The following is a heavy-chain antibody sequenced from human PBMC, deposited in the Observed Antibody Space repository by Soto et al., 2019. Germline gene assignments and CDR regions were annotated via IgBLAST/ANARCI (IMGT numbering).Heavy chain of an antibody. D-gene: IGHD6-19*01. Sequence: QLQLQESGPGLVKPSETLSLTCTVSGGSISSSSYYWGWIRQPPGKGLEWIGSIYYSGSTYYNPSTKVRVTISVETSKTQFSLKRSSVTAADTAVYYCARRRYSSGWIADWGQGTLVTVSS. CDR3: ARRRYSSGWIAD. V-gene: IGHV4-39*01. CDR1: GGSISSSSYY. J-gene: IGHJ4*02. CDR2: IYYSGST.